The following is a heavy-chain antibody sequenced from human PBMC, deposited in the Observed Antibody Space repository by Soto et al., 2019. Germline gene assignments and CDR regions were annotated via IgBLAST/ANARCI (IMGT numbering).Heavy chain of an antibody. D-gene: IGHD6-6*01. J-gene: IGHJ6*02. CDR2: ISSSSSYI. CDR3: ARDLEYLGGMDV. Sequence: GGSLRLSCAASGFTFSSYSMNWVRQAPGKGLEWVSSISSSSSYIYYADSVKGRFTISRDNAKNSLYLQMNSLRAEDTAVYYCARDLEYLGGMDVWGQGTTVTVSS. V-gene: IGHV3-21*01. CDR1: GFTFSSYS.